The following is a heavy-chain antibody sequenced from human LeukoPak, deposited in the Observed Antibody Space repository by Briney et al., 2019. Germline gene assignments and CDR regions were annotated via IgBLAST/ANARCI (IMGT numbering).Heavy chain of an antibody. CDR3: ARAYGDYSVGEYYFDY. Sequence: ASVKVSCKASGYTFTSYGISWVRQAPGQGLEWMGWISAYNGNTNYAQKLQGRVTMTTDTSTSTACMELRSLRSDDTAVYYCARAYGDYSVGEYYFDYWGQGTLVTVSS. D-gene: IGHD4-17*01. CDR1: GYTFTSYG. V-gene: IGHV1-18*01. CDR2: ISAYNGNT. J-gene: IGHJ4*02.